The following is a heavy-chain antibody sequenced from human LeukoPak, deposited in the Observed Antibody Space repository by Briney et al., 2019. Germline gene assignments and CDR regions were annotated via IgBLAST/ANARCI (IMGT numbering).Heavy chain of an antibody. V-gene: IGHV3-23*01. J-gene: IGHJ4*02. CDR2: ISGSGTST. CDR1: GFNFSTYA. CDR3: AKVVTTFDWLSKGFDS. Sequence: GGSLRLSCAASGFNFSTYAMSWVRQAPGKGLEWGSGISGSGTSTYYADFVQGRFTISRDNSNNTVFLKMDSLRAGETAVYYCAKVVTTFDWLSKGFDSWGQGTLVTVSS. D-gene: IGHD3-9*01.